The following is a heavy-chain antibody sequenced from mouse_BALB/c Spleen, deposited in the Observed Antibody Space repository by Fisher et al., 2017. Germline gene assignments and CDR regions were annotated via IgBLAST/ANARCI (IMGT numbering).Heavy chain of an antibody. CDR3: ARGRGLGHAMDY. D-gene: IGHD3-1*01. V-gene: IGHV1S34*01. J-gene: IGHJ4*01. Sequence: KFKGKATFTVDTSSSTAYMQFNSLTSEDSAVYFCARGRGLGHAMDYWGQGTSVTVSS.